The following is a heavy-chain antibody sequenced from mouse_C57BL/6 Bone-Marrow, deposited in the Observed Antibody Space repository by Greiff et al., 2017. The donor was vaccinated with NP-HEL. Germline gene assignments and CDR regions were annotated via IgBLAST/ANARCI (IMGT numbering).Heavy chain of an antibody. V-gene: IGHV5-6*01. CDR1: GFTFSSYG. J-gene: IGHJ4*01. D-gene: IGHD2-4*01. CDR2: ISSGGSYT. Sequence: EVQLVESGGDLVKPGGSLKLSCAASGFTFSSYGMSWVRQTPDKRLEWVATISSGGSYTYYPDSVKGRFTISRDNAKNTLYLQMSRLKYEDTAMYSCARHDDYDEDAMDYWGQGTSVTVSS. CDR3: ARHDDYDEDAMDY.